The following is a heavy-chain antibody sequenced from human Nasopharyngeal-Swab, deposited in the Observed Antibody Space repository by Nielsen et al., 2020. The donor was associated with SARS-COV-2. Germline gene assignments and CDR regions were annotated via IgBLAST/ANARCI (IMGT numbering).Heavy chain of an antibody. D-gene: IGHD1-26*01. CDR2: INHSGST. Sequence: WIRQPPGKGPEWIGEINHSGSTNYNPSLKSRVTISVDTSKNQFSLKLSSVTAADTAVYYCARGIRPGPRATRGRYFDYWGQGTRVTVSS. J-gene: IGHJ4*02. CDR3: ARGIRPGPRATRGRYFDY. V-gene: IGHV4-34*01.